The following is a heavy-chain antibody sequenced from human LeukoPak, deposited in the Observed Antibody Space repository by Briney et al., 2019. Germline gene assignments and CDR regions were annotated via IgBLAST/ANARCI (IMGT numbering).Heavy chain of an antibody. CDR3: ARQSSIWNDGTNTDFNS. Sequence: GGSLRLSCVASGFTYSSYEMNWVRQAPGKGRVGVSYISSSGFIMYYADSVEGRFTISRDNAKNSLYLQMNSLRVEDTAVYFCARQSSIWNDGTNTDFNSWGQGTLVTVSS. CDR2: ISSSGFIM. CDR1: GFTYSSYE. J-gene: IGHJ4*02. D-gene: IGHD1-1*01. V-gene: IGHV3-48*03.